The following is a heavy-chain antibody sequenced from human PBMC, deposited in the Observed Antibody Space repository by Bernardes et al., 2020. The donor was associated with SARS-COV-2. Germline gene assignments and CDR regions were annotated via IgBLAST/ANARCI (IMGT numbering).Heavy chain of an antibody. CDR2: LKRKTDGGTT. Sequence: GFLKLSCTASGFTFINAWMNWVRQDPWKGLEWVGHLKRKTDGGTTDYAAPVKGRFTISGDDSKNTMYLQMNSLKTEDTAVYYCTTGAEIYYDSSGFSYYFDFWGQGTLVTVSS. CDR1: GFTFINAW. D-gene: IGHD3-22*01. J-gene: IGHJ4*02. CDR3: TTGAEIYYDSSGFSYYFDF. V-gene: IGHV3-15*07.